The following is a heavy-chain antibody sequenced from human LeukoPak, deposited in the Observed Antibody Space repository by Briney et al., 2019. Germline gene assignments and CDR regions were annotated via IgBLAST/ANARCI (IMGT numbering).Heavy chain of an antibody. CDR2: INHSGST. D-gene: IGHD2-2*01. CDR3: ARVGYCSSTSCPKRGYMDV. V-gene: IGHV4-34*01. Sequence: SETLSLTCAVYGGSFSGYCWSWIRQPPGKGLEWIGEINHSGSTNYNPSLKSRVTISVDTSKNQFSLKLSSVTAADTAVYYCARVGYCSSTSCPKRGYMDVWGKGTTVTVSS. CDR1: GGSFSGYC. J-gene: IGHJ6*03.